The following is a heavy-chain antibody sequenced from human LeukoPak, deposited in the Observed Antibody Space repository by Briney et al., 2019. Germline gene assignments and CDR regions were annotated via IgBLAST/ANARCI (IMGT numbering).Heavy chain of an antibody. Sequence: GGSLRLSCAASGFTFSNYAMHWVRQAPGKGLEWVSYISSSGSTIYYADSVKGRFTISRDNAKNSLYLQMNSLRAEDTAVYYCARPKTYYYDSSGYAVYWGQGTLVTVSS. D-gene: IGHD3-22*01. V-gene: IGHV3-48*03. CDR3: ARPKTYYYDSSGYAVY. CDR2: ISSSGSTI. CDR1: GFTFSNYA. J-gene: IGHJ4*02.